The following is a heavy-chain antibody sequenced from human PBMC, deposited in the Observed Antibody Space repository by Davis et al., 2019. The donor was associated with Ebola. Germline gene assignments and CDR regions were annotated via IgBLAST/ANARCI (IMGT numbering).Heavy chain of an antibody. CDR2: ITSSGSTI. D-gene: IGHD1-20*01. CDR1: GFTFSDYY. V-gene: IGHV3-11*01. CDR3: ARDLLTGTTWDY. J-gene: IGHJ4*01. Sequence: PGGSLRLSCAASGFTFSDYYMSWIRQAPGKGLEWVSYITSSGSTIYYADSVKGRFTISRDNAKNSLYLQMNSLRAEDTAVYYCARDLLTGTTWDYWGQEPWSPSPQ.